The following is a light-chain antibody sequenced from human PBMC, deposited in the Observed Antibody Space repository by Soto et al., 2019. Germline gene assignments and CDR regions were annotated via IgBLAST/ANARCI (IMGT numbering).Light chain of an antibody. CDR3: QQYINGYT. J-gene: IGKJ2*01. Sequence: EVVMTQSPATRSVFPGERVTLSCRASQSVSSSLAWYQQKPGHAPRLLIYSAFTRASGTPARFSGSGSGTKFTLTISSLESEDFAVYYCQQYINGYTFGQGTKLEIK. V-gene: IGKV3-15*01. CDR1: QSVSSS. CDR2: SAF.